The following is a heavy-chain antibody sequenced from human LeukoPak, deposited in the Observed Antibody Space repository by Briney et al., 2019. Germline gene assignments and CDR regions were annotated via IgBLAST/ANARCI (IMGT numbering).Heavy chain of an antibody. V-gene: IGHV1-46*01. CDR1: GYTFTSYY. CDR2: INPSGGST. Sequence: ASVKVSCKASGYTFTSYYMHWVRQAPGQGLEWMGIINPSGGSTSYAQKFQGRVTMTRDTYASTVYMELSSLRSEDTAVYYCARCLMGELTPFDYWGQGTLVTVSS. D-gene: IGHD3-16*01. J-gene: IGHJ4*02. CDR3: ARCLMGELTPFDY.